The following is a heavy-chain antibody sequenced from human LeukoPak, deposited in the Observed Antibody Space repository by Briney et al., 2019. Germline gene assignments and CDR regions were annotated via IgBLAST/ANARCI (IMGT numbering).Heavy chain of an antibody. CDR3: ARQSIAALPHFDY. CDR1: GGTFSSYA. D-gene: IGHD6-6*01. J-gene: IGHJ4*02. V-gene: IGHV1-69*13. CDR2: IIPIFGTA. Sequence: GASVKVSCKASGGTFSSYAISWVRQAPGQGLEWTGGIIPIFGTANYAQKFQGRVTITADESTSTAYMELSSLRSEDTAVYYCARQSIAALPHFDYWGQGTLVTVSS.